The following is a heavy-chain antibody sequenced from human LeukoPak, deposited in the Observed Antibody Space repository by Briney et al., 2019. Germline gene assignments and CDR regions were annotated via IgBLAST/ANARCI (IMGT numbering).Heavy chain of an antibody. D-gene: IGHD3-22*01. Sequence: PSETLSLTCTVSGGSISSSSYYWGWIRQPPGKGLEWIGSIYYSGSTYYNPSLKSRVTISVDTSKNQFSLKLSSVTAADTAVYYCASAYESSGYYPFDYWGQGTLVTVSS. V-gene: IGHV4-39*01. CDR1: GGSISSSSYY. J-gene: IGHJ4*02. CDR3: ASAYESSGYYPFDY. CDR2: IYYSGST.